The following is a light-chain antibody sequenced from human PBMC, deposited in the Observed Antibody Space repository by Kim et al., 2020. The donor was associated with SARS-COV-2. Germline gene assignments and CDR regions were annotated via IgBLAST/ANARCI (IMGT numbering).Light chain of an antibody. J-gene: IGLJ2*01. CDR2: DVD. Sequence: GPSITISCTGTSTDVGAYDHVSWYQQYPGKAPKLILYDVDLRPSAISDRFSGSKSGHTASLTISGLQAEDEALYHCSSYTVNGTPVFGGGTQLTVL. CDR1: STDVGAYDH. V-gene: IGLV2-14*04. CDR3: SSYTVNGTPV.